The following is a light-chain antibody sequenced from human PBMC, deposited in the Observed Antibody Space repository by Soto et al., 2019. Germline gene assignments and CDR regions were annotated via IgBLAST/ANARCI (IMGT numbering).Light chain of an antibody. CDR2: SND. CDR1: SSNIGSYT. V-gene: IGLV1-44*01. J-gene: IGLJ3*02. Sequence: QSVLTQPPSASGTPGQRVTISCSGSSSNIGSYTVNWYQQLPGTAPKLLIYSNDQRPSGVPDRFSGSKSGTSASLAISGLQSEDEADYYCAAWDDSLKQVFGGGTKLTVL. CDR3: AAWDDSLKQV.